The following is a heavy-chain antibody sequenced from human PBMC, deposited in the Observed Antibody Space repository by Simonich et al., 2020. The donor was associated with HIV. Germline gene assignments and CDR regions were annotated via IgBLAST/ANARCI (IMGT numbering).Heavy chain of an antibody. J-gene: IGHJ4*02. CDR2: INPNMGDT. Sequence: QVQLVQSGAEVKKPGASVKVSCKASGYTFTGNYMHWVRQAPGQGLGGRGWINPNMGDTDYAQKFQGRVIMTRDTSINTAYMELSRLRSDDTAVYYCARGPYPNYYGPGSYWGGFDYWGQGSLVTVSS. CDR3: ARGPYPNYYGPGSYWGGFDY. V-gene: IGHV1-2*02. CDR1: GYTFTGNY. D-gene: IGHD3-10*01.